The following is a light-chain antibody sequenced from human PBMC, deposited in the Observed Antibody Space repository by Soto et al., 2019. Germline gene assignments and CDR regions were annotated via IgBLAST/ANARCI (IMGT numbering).Light chain of an antibody. CDR1: SEDIGAYDY. V-gene: IGLV2-14*01. CDR2: AVN. J-gene: IGLJ1*01. Sequence: QSVLTQPASVSASPGQSIFISCTGTSEDIGAYDYVSWYQQHPGKAPKLILYAVNDRPSGVSSRFSGSKSGNTASLTISGVQPDDEADYYCSSYRSSDTLEVFGTGTKATVL. CDR3: SSYRSSDTLEV.